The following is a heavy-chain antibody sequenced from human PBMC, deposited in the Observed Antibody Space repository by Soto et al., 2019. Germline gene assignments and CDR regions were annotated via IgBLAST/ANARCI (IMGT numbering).Heavy chain of an antibody. D-gene: IGHD2-2*01. V-gene: IGHV1-18*01. CDR1: GYTFTSYG. CDR2: ISAYNGNT. J-gene: IGHJ5*02. CDR3: ARILGVVPAAMTPLYNWFDP. Sequence: ASVKVSCKASGYTFTSYGVSWVRQAPGQRLEWMGWISAYNGNTNYAQKLQGRVTMTTDTSTSTAYMELRSLRSDDTAVYYCARILGVVPAAMTPLYNWFDPWGQGTLVTVSS.